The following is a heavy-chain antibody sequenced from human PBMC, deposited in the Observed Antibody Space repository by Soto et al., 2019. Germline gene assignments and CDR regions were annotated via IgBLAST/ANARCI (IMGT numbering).Heavy chain of an antibody. CDR3: GKEISSAYFPLDA. Sequence: PGGSLRLSCFVSVFSFSDSYMTWVRQAPGKGLEWVSTISGSAGSTYYTDSVKGRFTISRDNSRNTVFLQMNSLRAEDTAVYYCGKEISSAYFPLDAWGQGKLVTV. D-gene: IGHD6-19*01. V-gene: IGHV3-23*01. J-gene: IGHJ5*02. CDR2: ISGSAGST. CDR1: VFSFSDSY.